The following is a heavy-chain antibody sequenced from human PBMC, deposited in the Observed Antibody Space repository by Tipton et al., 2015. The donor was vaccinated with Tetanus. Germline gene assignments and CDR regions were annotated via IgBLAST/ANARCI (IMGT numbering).Heavy chain of an antibody. D-gene: IGHD1-26*01. CDR3: AREPPPIYSGSYGGDY. CDR1: GYTFTSYG. V-gene: IGHV1-18*01. J-gene: IGHJ4*02. Sequence: QVQLVQSGAEVKKPGASVKVSCKASGYTFTSYGISWVRQAPGQGLEWTGWISAYNGNTNYAQKLQGRVTMTTDTSTSTAYMELRSLRSDDTAVYYCAREPPPIYSGSYGGDYWGQGTLVTVSS. CDR2: ISAYNGNT.